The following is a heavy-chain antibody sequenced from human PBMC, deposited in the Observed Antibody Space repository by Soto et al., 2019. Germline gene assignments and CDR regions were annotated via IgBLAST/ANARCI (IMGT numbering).Heavy chain of an antibody. CDR1: GDTFTSYD. D-gene: IGHD3-9*01. V-gene: IGHV1-8*01. Sequence: GASVKVSCKASGDTFTSYDINWVRQATGQGLEWMGWMNPNSGNTGYAQKFQGRVTMTRNTSISTAYMELSSLRSEDTAVYYCARGSQLRYFDWLFPTMDVWGQGTTVTVSS. CDR3: ARGSQLRYFDWLFPTMDV. CDR2: MNPNSGNT. J-gene: IGHJ6*02.